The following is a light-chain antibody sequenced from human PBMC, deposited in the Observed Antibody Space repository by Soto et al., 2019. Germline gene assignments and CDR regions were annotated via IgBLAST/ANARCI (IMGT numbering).Light chain of an antibody. CDR1: SSDVGGYSY. Sequence: QSALTQPASVSGSPGQSITISCTGTSSDVGGYSYVSWYLQHPGKAPKLMIYEVSNRPSGVSDRFSGSTSGNTASLTISGLQAEYEADYYGSSYTISTTQVFGNGTKVTVL. V-gene: IGLV2-14*01. J-gene: IGLJ1*01. CDR3: SSYTISTTQV. CDR2: EVS.